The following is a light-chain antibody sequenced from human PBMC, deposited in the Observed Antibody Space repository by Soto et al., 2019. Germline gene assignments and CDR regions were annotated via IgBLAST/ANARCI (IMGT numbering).Light chain of an antibody. V-gene: IGKV3-15*01. CDR2: GAS. CDR3: QQYNSWPFT. Sequence: EIVLTESPATLSLSPGERATLSCRASQSVSSSYLAWYQQKPGQAPRLLIYGASTRATGIPGRFSGSGSGTEFTLTISSLQSEDFAVYYCQQYNSWPFTFGPGTKVDIK. CDR1: QSVSSSY. J-gene: IGKJ3*01.